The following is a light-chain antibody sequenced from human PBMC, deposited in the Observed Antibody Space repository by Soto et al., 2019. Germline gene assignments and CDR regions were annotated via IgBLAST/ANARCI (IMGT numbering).Light chain of an antibody. CDR3: QQYGSSSFT. CDR1: QSVTSSH. V-gene: IGKV3-20*01. CDR2: GAS. Sequence: EIVLTQSPGTLSLSPGERATLSCRASQSVTSSHLAWYQQKPGQAPRLVIYGASSRATGIPDRFSGSGSGTDFTLTISRLEPEDFAVYYCQQYGSSSFTFGPGTKVDIK. J-gene: IGKJ3*01.